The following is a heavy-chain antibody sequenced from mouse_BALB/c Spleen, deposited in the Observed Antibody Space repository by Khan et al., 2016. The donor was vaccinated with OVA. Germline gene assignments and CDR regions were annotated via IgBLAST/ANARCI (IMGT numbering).Heavy chain of an antibody. J-gene: IGHJ3*01. D-gene: IGHD1-2*01. CDR1: GYTFTDYY. Sequence: QVQLQQSGAELARPGASVKLSCKTSGYTFTDYYINWVKQRTGQGLEWIGEISPGSGDTYYNEKFKGKATLTADKSSSTAYMQLISLTSEASAVYFCARSNYFGYTFAYWGQGTLVTVSA. CDR3: ARSNYFGYTFAY. V-gene: IGHV1-77*01. CDR2: ISPGSGDT.